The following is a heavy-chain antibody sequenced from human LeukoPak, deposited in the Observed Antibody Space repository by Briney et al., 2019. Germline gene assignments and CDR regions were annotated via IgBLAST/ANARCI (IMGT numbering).Heavy chain of an antibody. V-gene: IGHV3-7*01. D-gene: IGHD3-22*01. Sequence: PGGSLRLSCAASGFTFSSYWMSWVRQAPGKGLEWVANIKQDGSGKYYVDSVRGRFTISRDNAKNSLYLQMNSLRAEDTAVYYCARDLNAYDSSGYYQLWGQGTMVTVSS. J-gene: IGHJ3*01. CDR2: IKQDGSGK. CDR3: ARDLNAYDSSGYYQL. CDR1: GFTFSSYW.